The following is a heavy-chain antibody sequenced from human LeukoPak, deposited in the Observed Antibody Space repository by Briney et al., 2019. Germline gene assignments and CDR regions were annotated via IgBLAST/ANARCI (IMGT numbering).Heavy chain of an antibody. CDR2: FDPEDGET. CDR1: GYTLTELS. Sequence: ASVTVSCKVSGYTLTELSMHWVGQAPGKGLEWMGGFDPEDGETIYAQKFRGRVTMTEDTSTDTAYMELSSLRSEDTAVYFCATDYYGSGSYSPQAFDIWGQGTMVTVSS. CDR3: ATDYYGSGSYSPQAFDI. J-gene: IGHJ3*02. V-gene: IGHV1-24*01. D-gene: IGHD3-10*01.